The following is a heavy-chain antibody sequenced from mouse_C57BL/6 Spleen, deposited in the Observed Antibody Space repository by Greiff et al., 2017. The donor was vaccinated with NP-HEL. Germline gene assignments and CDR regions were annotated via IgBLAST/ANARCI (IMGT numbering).Heavy chain of an antibody. Sequence: EVQLVESGEGLVKPGGSLKLSCAASGFTFSSYAMSWVRQTPEKRLEWVAYISSGGDYIYYADTVKGRFTISRDNARNTLYLQMSSLKSEDTAMYYCTRAPYYYGSSWYYFDYWGQGTTLTVSS. CDR1: GFTFSSYA. J-gene: IGHJ2*01. CDR2: ISSGGDYI. CDR3: TRAPYYYGSSWYYFDY. D-gene: IGHD1-1*01. V-gene: IGHV5-9-1*02.